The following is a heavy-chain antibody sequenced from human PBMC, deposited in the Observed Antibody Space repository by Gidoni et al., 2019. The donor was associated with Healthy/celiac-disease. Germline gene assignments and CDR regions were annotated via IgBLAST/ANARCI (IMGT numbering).Heavy chain of an antibody. Sequence: EVQLVQSGAEVKKPGESLRISCKGSGYSFTSYWISWVRQMPGKGLEWMGRIDPSDSYTNYSPSFQGHVTISADKSISTAYLQWSSLKASDTAMYYCASTYGSGSYYNEKTFDYWGQGTLVTVSS. CDR2: IDPSDSYT. D-gene: IGHD3-10*01. J-gene: IGHJ4*02. CDR3: ASTYGSGSYYNEKTFDY. V-gene: IGHV5-10-1*01. CDR1: GYSFTSYW.